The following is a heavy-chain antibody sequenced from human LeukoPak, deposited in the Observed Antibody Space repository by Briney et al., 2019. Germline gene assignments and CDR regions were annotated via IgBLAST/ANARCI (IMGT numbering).Heavy chain of an antibody. CDR1: GFTFSSYE. Sequence: GGSLRLSCAASGFTFSSYEMNWVRLAPGQGLEWVSYITTSGSTIYYADSVKGRFTISRDNAKNLLFLQMNSLRAEDTAVYYCARKLTHYFDYWGQGTLVTVSS. V-gene: IGHV3-48*03. D-gene: IGHD3-9*01. CDR2: ITTSGSTI. J-gene: IGHJ4*02. CDR3: ARKLTHYFDY.